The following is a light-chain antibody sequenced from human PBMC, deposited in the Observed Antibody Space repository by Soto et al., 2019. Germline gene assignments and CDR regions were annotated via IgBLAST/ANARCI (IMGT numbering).Light chain of an antibody. CDR2: AAS. V-gene: IGKV1-39*01. J-gene: IGKJ2*01. Sequence: DIQMTQSPSSLSASVGDRVTITCRASQSISDSLNWYQQKPGKAPKLLIYAASILQSGVPSRFSGSGSGTDFTLTINSLQPEDFSTYYCQQSDYNPVYTFGQGTDLEIK. CDR3: QQSDYNPVYT. CDR1: QSISDS.